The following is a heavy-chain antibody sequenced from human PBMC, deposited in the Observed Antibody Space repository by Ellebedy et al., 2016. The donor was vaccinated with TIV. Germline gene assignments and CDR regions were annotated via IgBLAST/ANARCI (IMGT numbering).Heavy chain of an antibody. Sequence: GESLKISCAASGFTFSSYSMNWVRQAPGKGLEWVSSISSSSGYRYYADSVKGRFTISRDNAKNSLYLQMNSLRAEDTAVYYCARVYGDYRMGVWGQGTTVTVSS. CDR1: GFTFSSYS. CDR2: ISSSSGYR. V-gene: IGHV3-21*01. D-gene: IGHD4/OR15-4a*01. J-gene: IGHJ6*02. CDR3: ARVYGDYRMGV.